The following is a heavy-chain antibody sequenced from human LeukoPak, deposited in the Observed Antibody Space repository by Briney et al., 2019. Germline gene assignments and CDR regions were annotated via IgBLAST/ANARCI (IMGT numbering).Heavy chain of an antibody. CDR2: INHSGST. Sequence: SETLSLTCAVYGGSFSGYYWSWIRQPPGKGLEWIGEINHSGSTNYNPSLKGRVTISVDTSKNQFSLKLSSVTAADTAVYYCARGPGMATSRRRFFDYWGQGTLVTVSS. CDR3: ARGPGMATSRRRFFDY. V-gene: IGHV4-34*01. D-gene: IGHD5-24*01. CDR1: GGSFSGYY. J-gene: IGHJ4*02.